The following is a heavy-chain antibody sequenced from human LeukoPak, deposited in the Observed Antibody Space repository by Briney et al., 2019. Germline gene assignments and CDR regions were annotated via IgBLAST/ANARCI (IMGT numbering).Heavy chain of an antibody. CDR2: IIPIFGTA. J-gene: IGHJ5*02. D-gene: IGHD6-6*01. V-gene: IGHV1-69*05. Sequence: SVTVSFKASGGTFSSYAISWLRQAPGQGLEWMGGIIPIFGTANYAQKFQGRVTITTDESTSTAYMELSSLRSEDTAVYYCAREESSSDSRWFDRWGQGTLVTVSS. CDR3: AREESSSDSRWFDR. CDR1: GGTFSSYA.